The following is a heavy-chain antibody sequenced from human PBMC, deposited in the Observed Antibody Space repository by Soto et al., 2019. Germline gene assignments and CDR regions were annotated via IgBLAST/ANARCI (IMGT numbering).Heavy chain of an antibody. D-gene: IGHD4-17*01. V-gene: IGHV1-46*01. Sequence: ASVKVSCKASGYIFINYYMHWVRQAPGQGLEWMGVINPSGGTTSYAQKFQGRVTMTRDTSTSTVYMELSSLRSDDMAVYYCARLATVTPPYYFDYWGQGTLVTVSS. CDR1: GYIFINYY. CDR3: ARLATVTPPYYFDY. CDR2: INPSGGTT. J-gene: IGHJ4*02.